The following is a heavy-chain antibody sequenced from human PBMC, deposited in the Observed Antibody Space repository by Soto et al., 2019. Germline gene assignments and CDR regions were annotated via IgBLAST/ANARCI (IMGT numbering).Heavy chain of an antibody. D-gene: IGHD4-17*01. V-gene: IGHV1-46*01. Sequence: ASVKVSCKASGYIFINYYMHWVRQAPGQGLEWMGVINPSGGTTSYAQKFQGRVTMTRDTSTSTVYMELSSLRSDDMAVYYCARLATVTPPYYFDYWGQGTLVTVSS. CDR1: GYIFINYY. CDR3: ARLATVTPPYYFDY. CDR2: INPSGGTT. J-gene: IGHJ4*02.